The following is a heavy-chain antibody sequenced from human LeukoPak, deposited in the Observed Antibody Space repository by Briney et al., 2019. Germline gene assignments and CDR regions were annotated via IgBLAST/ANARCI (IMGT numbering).Heavy chain of an antibody. D-gene: IGHD3-9*01. V-gene: IGHV3-30*02. CDR1: GFTFSHHG. CDR3: AKDPTSLRYFDWAYFDY. J-gene: IGHJ4*02. Sequence: GGSLRLSCAASGFTFSHHGMHWVRQAPGKGLEWVAFIRYDGSNKYYADSVKGRFTISRDNSKNTLYLQMNSLRAEDTAVYYCAKDPTSLRYFDWAYFDYWGQGTLVTVSS. CDR2: IRYDGSNK.